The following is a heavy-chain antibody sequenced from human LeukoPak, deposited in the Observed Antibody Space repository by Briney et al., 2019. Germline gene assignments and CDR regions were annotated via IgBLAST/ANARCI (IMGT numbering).Heavy chain of an antibody. D-gene: IGHD3-22*01. CDR3: YIPYYDTSAYKGY. CDR1: RFTFSSYA. CDR2: ISGSGGST. V-gene: IGHV3-23*01. J-gene: IGHJ4*02. Sequence: GGSLRLSCAASRFTFSSYAMSWVRQAPGKGLEWVSAISGSGGSTYYADSVKGRFTISRDNSKNTLYLQMNSLRAEDTAVYYCYIPYYDTSAYKGYWGQGTLVTVSS.